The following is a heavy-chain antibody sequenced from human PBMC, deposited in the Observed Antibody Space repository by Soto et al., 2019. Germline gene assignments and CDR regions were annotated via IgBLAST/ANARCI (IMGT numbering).Heavy chain of an antibody. Sequence: SETLSLTCTFSGGSISSSSYYLGWIRQPPGKGLEWIGSIYYSGSTYYNPSLKSRVTISVDTSKNQFSLKLSSVTAADTAVYYCAATLGGYSSSWYAGSPYFDYWGQGTLVTVSS. CDR2: IYYSGST. D-gene: IGHD6-13*01. V-gene: IGHV4-39*01. CDR1: GGSISSSSYY. J-gene: IGHJ4*02. CDR3: AATLGGYSSSWYAGSPYFDY.